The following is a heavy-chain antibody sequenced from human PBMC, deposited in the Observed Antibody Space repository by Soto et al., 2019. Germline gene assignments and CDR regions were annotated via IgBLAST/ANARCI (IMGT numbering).Heavy chain of an antibody. CDR2: INPNSGGT. CDR1: GYTFTGYY. V-gene: IGHV1-2*04. J-gene: IGHJ6*02. D-gene: IGHD2-21*02. Sequence: SVKVSCKASGYTFTGYYMHWVRQAPGQGLEWMGWINPNSGGTNYAQKFQGWVTMTRDTSISTAYMELSRLRSDDTAVYYCARDGAYCGGDCYSVLGYYGMDVWGQGTTVTVSS. CDR3: ARDGAYCGGDCYSVLGYYGMDV.